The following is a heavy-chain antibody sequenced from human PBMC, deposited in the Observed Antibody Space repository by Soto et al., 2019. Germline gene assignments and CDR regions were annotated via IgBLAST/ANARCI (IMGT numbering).Heavy chain of an antibody. CDR3: AREGSSGSFLDY. J-gene: IGHJ4*02. CDR2: IRSSSSAI. CDR1: GFTFSSYS. V-gene: IGHV3-48*01. Sequence: GGSLRLSCAASGFTFSSYSMNWVRQAPGKGLEWISYIRSSSSAIFYADSVKGRFTISRDDAKNSLYLQMNSLRAEDTAVYYCAREGSSGSFLDYWGQGTLVTAPQ. D-gene: IGHD3-22*01.